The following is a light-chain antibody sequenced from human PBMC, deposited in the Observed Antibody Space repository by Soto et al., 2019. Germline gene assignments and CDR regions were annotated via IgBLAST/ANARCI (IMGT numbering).Light chain of an antibody. CDR1: QDISNY. Sequence: DIQMPQSPSSLSASVGDRVTITCQASQDISNYLNWYQQKPGKAPKLLIYDASNLETGVPSRFSGSGSGTDFTFTISSLQPEDIATYYCQQYDNLPITFGQGTRLGIK. J-gene: IGKJ5*01. V-gene: IGKV1-33*01. CDR2: DAS. CDR3: QQYDNLPIT.